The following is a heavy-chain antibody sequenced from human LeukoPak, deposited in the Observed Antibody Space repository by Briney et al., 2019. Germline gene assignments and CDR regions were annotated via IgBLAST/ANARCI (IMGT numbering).Heavy chain of an antibody. J-gene: IGHJ4*02. CDR1: GFTFSSYS. Sequence: PGGSLRLSCAASGFTFSSYSMNWVRQAPGKGLEWVSSISSSSSNIYYADSVKGRFTISRDNAKNSLYLQMNSLRAEDTAVYYCARETHYYDSSGSNYFDYWGQGTLVTVSS. V-gene: IGHV3-21*01. D-gene: IGHD3-22*01. CDR3: ARETHYYDSSGSNYFDY. CDR2: ISSSSSNI.